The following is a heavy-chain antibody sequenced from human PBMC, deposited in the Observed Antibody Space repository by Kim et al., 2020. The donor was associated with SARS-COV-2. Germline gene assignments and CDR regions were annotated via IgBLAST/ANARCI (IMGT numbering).Heavy chain of an antibody. D-gene: IGHD3-10*01. CDR1: GFTFNRYW. J-gene: IGHJ6*02. Sequence: GGSLRLSCAASGFTFNRYWMAWVRQAPGKGLEWVAIIKQDGSEEYYADSVKGRFTISRDNAKNSLYLQLNSLRAEDTAVYYCARDMFTIVRGVNWGDYNSYGLDVWGQGTTVTVSS. V-gene: IGHV3-7*05. CDR2: IKQDGSEE. CDR3: ARDMFTIVRGVNWGDYNSYGLDV.